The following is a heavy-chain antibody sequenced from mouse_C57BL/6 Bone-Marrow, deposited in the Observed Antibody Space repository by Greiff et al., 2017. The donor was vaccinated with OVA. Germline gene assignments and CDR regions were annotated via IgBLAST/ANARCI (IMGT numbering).Heavy chain of an antibody. CDR1: GYTFTDYY. J-gene: IGHJ3*01. CDR2: INPYNGGT. D-gene: IGHD2-3*01. Sequence: EVQLQQSGPVLVKPGASVKMSCKASGYTFTDYYMNWVKQSHGKSLEWIGVINPYNGGTSYNQKFKGKATLTVDKSSSTAYMELNSLTSEDSAVYYCARRDLYDGYSFAYWGQGTLVTVSA. V-gene: IGHV1-19*01. CDR3: ARRDLYDGYSFAY.